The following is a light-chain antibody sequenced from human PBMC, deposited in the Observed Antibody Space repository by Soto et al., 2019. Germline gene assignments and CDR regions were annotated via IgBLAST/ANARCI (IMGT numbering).Light chain of an antibody. J-gene: IGKJ1*01. V-gene: IGKV3D-7*01. CDR2: GAS. CDR3: KQYDTSSKT. Sequence: PGERVILSCTASQSVSSSYLTWYQQKPGQAPRLLIYGASTRATGIPARFSGSGSGTDFTLTISSLQPDEFATYYCKQYDTSSKTFGHGTKVDIK. CDR1: QSVSSSY.